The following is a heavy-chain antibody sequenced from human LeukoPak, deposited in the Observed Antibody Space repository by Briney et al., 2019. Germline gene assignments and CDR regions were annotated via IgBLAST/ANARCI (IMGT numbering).Heavy chain of an antibody. CDR1: GGTFRSYA. J-gene: IGHJ4*02. CDR2: IIPILGIA. D-gene: IGHD4-17*01. V-gene: IGHV1-69*04. CDR3: ARDYGDYVLVY. Sequence: ASVKVSCKASGGTFRSYAISWVRQAPGQGLEWMGRIIPILGIANYAQKFQGRVTITADKSTSTAYMELSSLRSEDTAVYYCARDYGDYVLVYWGQGTLVTASS.